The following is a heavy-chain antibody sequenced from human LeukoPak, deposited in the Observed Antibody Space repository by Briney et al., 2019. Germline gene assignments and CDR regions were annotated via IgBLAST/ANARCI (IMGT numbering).Heavy chain of an antibody. Sequence: GGSLRLSCAASGFTVSSNYMSWVRQAPGKGLEWVSVIYGGGSTYYADSVKGRFTISRDNSKNTLYLQMNSLRAEDTAVYYCARGDYDYVWGSYRGNDYWGQGTLVTVSS. V-gene: IGHV3-66*01. J-gene: IGHJ4*02. D-gene: IGHD3-16*02. CDR2: IYGGGST. CDR3: ARGDYDYVWGSYRGNDY. CDR1: GFTVSSNY.